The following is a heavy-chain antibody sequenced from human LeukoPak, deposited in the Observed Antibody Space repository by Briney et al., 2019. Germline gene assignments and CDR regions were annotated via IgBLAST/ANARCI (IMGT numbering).Heavy chain of an antibody. V-gene: IGHV3-33*08. D-gene: IGHD6-19*01. Sequence: PGGSLRLSCAASGFTFSSYAMSWVRQAPGKGLEWVAVIWDDGSNKYYGDPVKGRFTISRDNSKNTLYLQMDSLRAEDTAVYYCTRVSYSSGWYPDYWGQGTLVTVSS. CDR1: GFTFSSYA. CDR3: TRVSYSSGWYPDY. CDR2: IWDDGSNK. J-gene: IGHJ4*02.